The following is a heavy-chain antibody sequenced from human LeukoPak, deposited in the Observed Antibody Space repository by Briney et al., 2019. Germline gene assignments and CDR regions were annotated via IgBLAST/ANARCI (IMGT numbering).Heavy chain of an antibody. Sequence: GGSLRLSCATPKFTFDDYTMHWVRQGPGKGLEWVSLISWDGGITYYADSVKGRFTISRDNSKNSLYLQMNRLRSEDTALYYCARGYCSGGSCYPKMGYYGMDVWGQGTTVTVSS. D-gene: IGHD2-15*01. J-gene: IGHJ6*02. CDR3: ARGYCSGGSCYPKMGYYGMDV. CDR1: KFTFDDYT. CDR2: ISWDGGIT. V-gene: IGHV3-43*01.